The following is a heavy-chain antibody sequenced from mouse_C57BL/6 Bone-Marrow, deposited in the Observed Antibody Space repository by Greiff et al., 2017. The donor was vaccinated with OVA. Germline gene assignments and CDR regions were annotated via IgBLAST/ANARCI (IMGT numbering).Heavy chain of an antibody. V-gene: IGHV1-4*01. CDR1: GYTFTSYT. J-gene: IGHJ3*01. CDR3: AGRLGAY. Sequence: VKLQESGAELARPGASVKMSCKASGYTFTSYTMHWVKQRPGQGLEWIGYINPSSGYTKYNQKFKDKATLSADKSSSTAYMQLSSLTSEESAVYYCAGRLGAYWGQGTLVTVSA. CDR2: INPSSGYT. D-gene: IGHD2-4*01.